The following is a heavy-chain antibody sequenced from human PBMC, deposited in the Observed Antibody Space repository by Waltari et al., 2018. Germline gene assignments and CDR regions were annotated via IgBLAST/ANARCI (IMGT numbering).Heavy chain of an antibody. V-gene: IGHV3-21*01. D-gene: IGHD1-7*01. Sequence: EVQLVESGGGLVKPGGSLRLSCAASGFTFSSYSMEWVRQAPGKGLEWVSSISSSSSYIYYADSVKGRFTISRDNAKNSLYLQMNSLRAEDTAVYYCARGPRNYNSGGYWGQGTLVTVSS. CDR3: ARGPRNYNSGGY. J-gene: IGHJ4*02. CDR2: ISSSSSYI. CDR1: GFTFSSYS.